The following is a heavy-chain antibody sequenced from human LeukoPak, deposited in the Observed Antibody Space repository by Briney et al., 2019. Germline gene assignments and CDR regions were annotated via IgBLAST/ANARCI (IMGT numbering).Heavy chain of an antibody. CDR1: GYTFRSYG. D-gene: IGHD6-13*01. Sequence: RASVNVSCKASGYTFRSYGISWVRQAPGQGLEWMGWISAYNGNTNYAQKLQGRVTMTTDTSTSTAYMELRSLRSDDTAVYYCVRDLYQTESAAGRIDYWGQGTLVTVSS. CDR2: ISAYNGNT. V-gene: IGHV1-18*01. J-gene: IGHJ4*02. CDR3: VRDLYQTESAAGRIDY.